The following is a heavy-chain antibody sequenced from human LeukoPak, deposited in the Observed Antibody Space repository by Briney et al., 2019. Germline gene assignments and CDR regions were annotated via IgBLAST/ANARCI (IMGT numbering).Heavy chain of an antibody. J-gene: IGHJ4*02. D-gene: IGHD3-10*01. CDR1: GFTFSSYA. CDR3: AKDYGSGEIIDY. CDR2: ISGSGGST. V-gene: IGHV3-23*01. Sequence: PGGSLRLSCAASGFTFSSYAMSWVRQAPGKGLEWVSAISGSGGSTYYADSVKGRFTISRDNSKNTLYLQMSSLRAEDTAVYYCAKDYGSGEIIDYWGQGTLVTVSS.